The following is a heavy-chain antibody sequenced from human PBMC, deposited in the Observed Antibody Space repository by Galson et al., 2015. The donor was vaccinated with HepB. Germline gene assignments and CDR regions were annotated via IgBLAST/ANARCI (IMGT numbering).Heavy chain of an antibody. D-gene: IGHD6-13*01. V-gene: IGHV3-23*01. CDR2: ISGGDGRT. Sequence: SLRLSCAASGFTFSDYAISWVRQAPGKGLEWLSGISGGDGRTYYADSVKGRFTISRDNSKNTVFLQMNSLRVEDTALYYCAKLGGISWYAEHDYWGQGTLITVSS. CDR1: GFTFSDYA. CDR3: AKLGGISWYAEHDY. J-gene: IGHJ4*02.